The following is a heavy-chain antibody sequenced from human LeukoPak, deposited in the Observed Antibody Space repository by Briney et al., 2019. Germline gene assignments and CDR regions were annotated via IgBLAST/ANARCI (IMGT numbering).Heavy chain of an antibody. CDR1: GGSVSSSSY. Sequence: SETLSLTCTVSGGSVSSSSYLGWIRQPPGKGLEWIGSIYYSGSTYYSPSLKSRVTISLDPSKNQFSLKLSSLTAADTAIYYCASGYTAAGRRLDPWGQGTLVTVSS. CDR3: ASGYTAAGRRLDP. J-gene: IGHJ5*02. CDR2: IYYSGST. V-gene: IGHV4-39*01. D-gene: IGHD6-13*01.